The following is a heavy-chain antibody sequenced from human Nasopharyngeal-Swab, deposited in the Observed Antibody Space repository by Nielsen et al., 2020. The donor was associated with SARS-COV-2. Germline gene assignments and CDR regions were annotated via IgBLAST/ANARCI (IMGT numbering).Heavy chain of an antibody. V-gene: IGHV1-69*13. CDR2: IIPIFGTA. D-gene: IGHD3-3*01. CDR3: ARDRYDSGAY. CDR1: GYTFTSYG. Sequence: SVKVSCKASGYTFTSYGISWVRQAPGQGLEWMGGIIPIFGTANYAQKFQGRVTITADESTSTAYMELSSLRSEDTAVYYCARDRYDSGAYWGQGTLVTVSS. J-gene: IGHJ4*02.